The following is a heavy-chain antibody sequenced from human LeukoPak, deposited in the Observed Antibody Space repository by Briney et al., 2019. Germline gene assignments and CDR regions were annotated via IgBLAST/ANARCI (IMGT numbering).Heavy chain of an antibody. CDR3: ARDSHAWYGQYYFDF. V-gene: IGHV4-39*07. D-gene: IGHD6-13*01. CDR2: IYYFGTT. J-gene: IGHJ4*02. CDR1: GGSIIDSSYY. Sequence: SETLSLTCTVSGGSIIDSSYYWGWIRQPPGKGLEWIGNIYYFGTTLHNSSLKSRFTMSVDTSKNQFSLKLSSVTAADTAVYYCARDSHAWYGQYYFDFWGQGALVTVSS.